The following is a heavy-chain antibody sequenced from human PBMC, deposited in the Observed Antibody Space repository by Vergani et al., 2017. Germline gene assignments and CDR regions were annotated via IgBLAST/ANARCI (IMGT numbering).Heavy chain of an antibody. CDR3: VCTESFILRYFHWAL. CDR2: IYHSGGS. CDR1: GGSITSRSYY. Sequence: QLHLQESGPGLVKPSETLSLTCPVSGGSITSRSYYWGWIRQPPGKGLEWIGNIYHSGGSYYNPSLKGRVTISVDTSKNQFSLEVTSVTAADTAIYFCVCTESFILRYFHWALWGQGTLVTVSS. D-gene: IGHD3-9*01. V-gene: IGHV4-39*01. J-gene: IGHJ4*02.